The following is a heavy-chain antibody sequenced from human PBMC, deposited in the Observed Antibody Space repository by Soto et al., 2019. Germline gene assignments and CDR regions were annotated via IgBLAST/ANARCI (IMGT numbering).Heavy chain of an antibody. CDR3: ARVSKIRVSTSVPDY. D-gene: IGHD2-2*01. J-gene: IGHJ4*02. Sequence: QVQLQESGPGLVKPSQTLSLTCTVSGGSISSGDYYWSWIRQPPGKGLGWIGYIYYSGSTYYNPSLKSRVTISVDTSKNQFSLKLSSVTAADTAVYYCARVSKIRVSTSVPDYWGQGTLVTVSS. V-gene: IGHV4-30-4*01. CDR2: IYYSGST. CDR1: GGSISSGDYY.